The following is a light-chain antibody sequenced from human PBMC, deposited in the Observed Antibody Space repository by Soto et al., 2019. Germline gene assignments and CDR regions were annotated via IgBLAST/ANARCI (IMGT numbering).Light chain of an antibody. CDR1: QSVSSN. J-gene: IGKJ1*01. CDR2: GAS. Sequence: EIVMTQSQAPRSGSPGERATLSCRASQSVSSNLAWYQQKPGQAPSLLIYGASTRATGIPARFSGSGSGTEFTLTISSLQSEDFAVYYCQQYNNWPPWTFGQGTKVEIK. CDR3: QQYNNWPPWT. V-gene: IGKV3-15*01.